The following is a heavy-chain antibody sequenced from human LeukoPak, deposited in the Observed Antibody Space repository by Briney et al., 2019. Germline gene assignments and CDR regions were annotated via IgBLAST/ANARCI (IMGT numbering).Heavy chain of an antibody. J-gene: IGHJ4*02. CDR2: ISAYNGNT. D-gene: IGHD6-19*01. Sequence: ASVKVSCKASGYTFTSYGISCVRQAPGQGLEWMGWISAYNGNTNYAQKLQGRVTMTTDTSTSTAYMELRSLRSDDTAVYYCASGIAVAGTLDYWGQGTLVTVSS. CDR1: GYTFTSYG. CDR3: ASGIAVAGTLDY. V-gene: IGHV1-18*01.